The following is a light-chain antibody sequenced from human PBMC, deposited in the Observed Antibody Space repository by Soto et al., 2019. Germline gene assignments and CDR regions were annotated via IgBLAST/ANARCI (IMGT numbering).Light chain of an antibody. CDR1: TNDVGDYNY. V-gene: IGLV2-14*01. CDR2: EVS. CDR3: SSYTSSSTLV. Sequence: QSALTQPASVSGSPGQSITISCTGTTNDVGDYNYVAWYQQHSGKVPRLMIYEVSNRPPGVSNRFSGSKFGNTASLTISGLQAEDEADYYCSSYTSSSTLVFGTGTKLTVL. J-gene: IGLJ1*01.